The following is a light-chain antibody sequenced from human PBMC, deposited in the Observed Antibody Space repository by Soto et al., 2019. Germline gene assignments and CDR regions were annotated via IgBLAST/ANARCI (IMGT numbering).Light chain of an antibody. V-gene: IGKV3-11*01. J-gene: IGKJ5*01. CDR1: QSVSSY. CDR2: DAS. CDR3: QQRSNWPPIT. Sequence: EIVLTQSPATLSLSPGERATLSCRASQSVSSYLAWYQQKPGQAPRLLIYDASNRATGIPARFSGSGSGTDFTLTISSLEPEDFAVYSCQQRSNWPPITFAQGTRLEIK.